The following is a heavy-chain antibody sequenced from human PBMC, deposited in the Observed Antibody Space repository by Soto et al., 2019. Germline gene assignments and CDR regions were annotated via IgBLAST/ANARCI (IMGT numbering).Heavy chain of an antibody. CDR3: ARGTLAYCGGDCYSAKGEIDP. J-gene: IGHJ5*02. CDR2: INPNSGGT. CDR1: GYTFTGYY. V-gene: IGHV1-2*04. D-gene: IGHD2-21*02. Sequence: VASVKVSCKASGYTFTGYYMHWVRQAPGQGLEWMGWINPNSGGTNYAQKFQGWVTMTRDTSISTAYMELSRLRSDDTAVYYCARGTLAYCGGDCYSAKGEIDPWGQGTLVTVSS.